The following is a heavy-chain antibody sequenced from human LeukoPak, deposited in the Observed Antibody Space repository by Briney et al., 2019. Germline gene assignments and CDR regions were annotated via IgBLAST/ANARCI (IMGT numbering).Heavy chain of an antibody. CDR3: ARALGIVVVPAAILYWYFDL. CDR1: DGSFSGYY. D-gene: IGHD2-2*03. V-gene: IGHV4-34*01. CDR2: INHSGST. J-gene: IGHJ2*01. Sequence: SETLSLTCAVYDGSFSGYYWSWIRQPPGKGLEWIGEINHSGSTNYNPSLKSRVTISVDTSKNQFSLKLSSVTAADTAVYYCARALGIVVVPAAILYWYFDLWGRGTLVTVSS.